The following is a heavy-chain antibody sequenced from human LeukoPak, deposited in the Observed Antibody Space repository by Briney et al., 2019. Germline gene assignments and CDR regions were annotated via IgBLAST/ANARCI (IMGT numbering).Heavy chain of an antibody. V-gene: IGHV1-2*02. CDR2: INPNSGGT. CDR3: ARVESLYCSSGSCYDY. J-gene: IGHJ4*02. D-gene: IGHD2-15*01. Sequence: ASVKVSCKASGYTFTGYYIHWVRQGPGQGLEWMGWINPNSGGTKYAQKFQGRVTMTRDTSISTAYMELNRLISDDTAVYYCARVESLYCSSGSCYDYWGQGTLVTVSS. CDR1: GYTFTGYY.